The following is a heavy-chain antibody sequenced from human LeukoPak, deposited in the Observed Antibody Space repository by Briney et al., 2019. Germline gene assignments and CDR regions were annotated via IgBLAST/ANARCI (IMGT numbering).Heavy chain of an antibody. CDR3: ARVPTYPMIAATGTGGGDY. J-gene: IGHJ4*02. V-gene: IGHV1-2*04. CDR1: GYTFTGYY. Sequence: GASVKVSCKASGYTFTGYYMHWVRQAPGQGVEGMGWINPNSGGTNYAQKFQGWVTMTRDTSISKAYMELRSLRSEATAVYYCARVPTYPMIAATGTGGGDYWGQGTLVTVSS. D-gene: IGHD6-13*01. CDR2: INPNSGGT.